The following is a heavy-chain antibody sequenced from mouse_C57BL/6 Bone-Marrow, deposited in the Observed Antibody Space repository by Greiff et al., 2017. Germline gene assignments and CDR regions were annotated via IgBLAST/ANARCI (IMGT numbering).Heavy chain of an antibody. CDR1: GYTFTSYW. D-gene: IGHD3-1*01. CDR2: IHPSDSDT. J-gene: IGHJ4*01. V-gene: IGHV1-74*01. CDR3: AMGGRHRPYAMDD. Sequence: QVQLQQPGAELVKPGASVKVSCKASGYTFTSYWMHWVKQRPGQGLEWIGRIHPSDSDTNYNQKFKGKATLTVDTSSSTAYMELSSLTSEDSAVYDCAMGGRHRPYAMDDWGQGTSVTVSS.